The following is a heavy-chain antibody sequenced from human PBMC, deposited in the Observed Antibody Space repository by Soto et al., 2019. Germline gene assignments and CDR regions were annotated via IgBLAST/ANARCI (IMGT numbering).Heavy chain of an antibody. D-gene: IGHD3-22*01. J-gene: IGHJ4*02. CDR2: ISGDGSSR. CDR1: GFTFSDYY. Sequence: GGSLRLSCAASGFTFSDYYMNWIRQAPGKGLEWVAAISGDGSSRYYADSVEGRFTISRDNSKSTVYLQMNSLRAEDTAIYYCAKDTYYYDSSGYYVFDYWGQGALVTVSS. V-gene: IGHV3-30*18. CDR3: AKDTYYYDSSGYYVFDY.